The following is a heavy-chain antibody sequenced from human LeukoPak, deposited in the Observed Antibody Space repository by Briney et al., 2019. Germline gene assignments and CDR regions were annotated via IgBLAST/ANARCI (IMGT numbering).Heavy chain of an antibody. J-gene: IGHJ4*02. CDR1: GGSISSGSYY. CDR3: ARHRLGFDY. D-gene: IGHD6-19*01. Sequence: SQTLSLTCTVSGGSISSGSYYWSWIRQPAGRGLEWIGRIYTSGSTNYNPSLKSRVTISVDTSKNQFSLKLSSVTAADTAVYYCARHRLGFDYWGQGTLVTVSS. CDR2: IYTSGST. V-gene: IGHV4-61*02.